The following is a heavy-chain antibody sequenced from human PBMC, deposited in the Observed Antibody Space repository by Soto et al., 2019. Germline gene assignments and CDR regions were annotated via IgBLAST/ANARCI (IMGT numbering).Heavy chain of an antibody. Sequence: GASVKVSCKTSGYNFADHYLHWVRQAPGQGLDWMGWINPNSGGTIYAQKFQGRVTMTSDTSISTAYMVLTSLRSDDTAVYYCARDSHYDILTGYSRNAFDMWGRGTVVTVSS. CDR1: GYNFADHY. CDR3: ARDSHYDILTGYSRNAFDM. J-gene: IGHJ3*02. CDR2: INPNSGGT. D-gene: IGHD3-9*01. V-gene: IGHV1-2*02.